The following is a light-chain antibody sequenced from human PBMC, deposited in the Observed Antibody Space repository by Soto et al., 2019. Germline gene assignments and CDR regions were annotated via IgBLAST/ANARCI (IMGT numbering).Light chain of an antibody. CDR3: SSYTTSNTIV. Sequence: QSALTQPASVSGSPGQSITISCTGTSSDIGIYNYVSWYQQHPGKAPKLLIFEASHRPSGVSDRFSGSTSGYTASLTISGLQAEDEADYYCSSYTTSNTIVYGTGTKLTVL. CDR2: EAS. CDR1: SSDIGIYNY. J-gene: IGLJ1*01. V-gene: IGLV2-14*01.